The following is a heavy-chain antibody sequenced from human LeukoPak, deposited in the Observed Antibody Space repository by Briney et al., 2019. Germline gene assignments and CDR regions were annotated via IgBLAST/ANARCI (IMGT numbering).Heavy chain of an antibody. Sequence: SETLSLTCTVSGVSITGGGYYWTWIRQHPEKGLEWIGYFSYGGNTYYNPSLKSRVTISVDTATNQFSLKVRSVTAADTAVYYCARGDYDSSDYLYYFDPWGQGTPVTVSS. CDR1: GVSITGGGYY. V-gene: IGHV4-31*03. J-gene: IGHJ4*02. D-gene: IGHD3-22*01. CDR2: FSYGGNT. CDR3: ARGDYDSSDYLYYFDP.